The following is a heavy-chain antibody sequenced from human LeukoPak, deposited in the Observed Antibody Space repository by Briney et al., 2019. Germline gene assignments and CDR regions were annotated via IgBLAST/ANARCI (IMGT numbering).Heavy chain of an antibody. J-gene: IGHJ6*02. D-gene: IGHD2-15*01. V-gene: IGHV1-18*01. CDR3: ARDTVMMVGSYYYGKDV. CDR2: ISAYNGNT. Sequence: GASVKVSCKASGYTFNSFGTSWVRQAPGQGLEWMGWISAYNGNTHYPEKLQGRLTMTTDTSTSTAYMELRSLRSDDTAIYYCARDTVMMVGSYYYGKDVWGQGTTVTVSS. CDR1: GYTFNSFG.